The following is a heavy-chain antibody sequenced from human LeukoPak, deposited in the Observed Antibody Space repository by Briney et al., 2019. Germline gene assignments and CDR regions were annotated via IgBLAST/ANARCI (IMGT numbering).Heavy chain of an antibody. CDR1: GFTFSSYE. D-gene: IGHD5-18*01. CDR2: ISSTSSTI. V-gene: IGHV3-48*03. Sequence: GGSLRLSCAASGFTFSSYEMNWVRQAPGKGLEWISYISSTSSTIYFADSVKGRFTISRDNAKNSLYLQMNSLRAEDTAVYYCARGVIQLLDYWGQGTLVTVSS. CDR3: ARGVIQLLDY. J-gene: IGHJ4*02.